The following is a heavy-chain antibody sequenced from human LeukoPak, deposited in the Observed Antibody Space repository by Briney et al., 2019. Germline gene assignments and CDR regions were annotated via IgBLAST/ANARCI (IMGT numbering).Heavy chain of an antibody. CDR2: IYYSGST. Sequence: PSETLSLTCTVSGGSISSYYWSWIRQPPGKGLEWIGYIYYSGSTNYNPSLKSRVTISVDTSKNQFSLKLSSVTAADTAVYYCARDRYCSGGSCSPGNFQHWGQGTLVTVSS. D-gene: IGHD2-15*01. CDR1: GGSISSYY. V-gene: IGHV4-59*01. J-gene: IGHJ1*01. CDR3: ARDRYCSGGSCSPGNFQH.